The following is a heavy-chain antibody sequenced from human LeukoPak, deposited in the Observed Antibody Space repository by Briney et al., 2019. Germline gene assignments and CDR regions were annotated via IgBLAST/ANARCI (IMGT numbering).Heavy chain of an antibody. J-gene: IGHJ6*02. D-gene: IGHD6-13*01. Sequence: HPGGSLRLSCAASGFTFSSYAMHWVRQAPGKGLEWVAVISYDGSSKYYADSVKGRFTISRDNSKNTLYLQMNSLRAEDTAVYYCAKDAAAGRHYYYGMDVWGQGTTVTVSS. CDR3: AKDAAAGRHYYYGMDV. CDR1: GFTFSSYA. CDR2: ISYDGSSK. V-gene: IGHV3-30*04.